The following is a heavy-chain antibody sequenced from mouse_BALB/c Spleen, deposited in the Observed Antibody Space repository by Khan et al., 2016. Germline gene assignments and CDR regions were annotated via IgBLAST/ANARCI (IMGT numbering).Heavy chain of an antibody. CDR2: IDPSDSET. CDR3: AREGDGYSRFAY. CDR1: GYTFTSYW. J-gene: IGHJ3*01. Sequence: QVQLQQPGAELVRPGASVKLSCKASGYTFTSYWMNWVKQRPGQGLEWIGMIDPSDSETHYNQMFKDKATLTVDNSSSTAYMQLSSLTSEDSAVYSAAREGDGYSRFAYWGQGTLVTVSA. V-gene: IGHV1-61*01. D-gene: IGHD2-3*01.